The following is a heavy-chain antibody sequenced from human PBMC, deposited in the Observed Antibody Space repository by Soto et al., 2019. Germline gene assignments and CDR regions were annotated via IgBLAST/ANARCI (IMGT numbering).Heavy chain of an antibody. Sequence: ASVKVSCKASGYTFTSYGISWVLQAPGQGLEWMGWISAYNGNTNYAQKLQGRVTMTTDTSTSTAYMELRSLRSDDTAVYYCARGDDSSGWYNYFDYWGQGTLVTVSS. V-gene: IGHV1-18*04. D-gene: IGHD6-19*01. CDR2: ISAYNGNT. CDR3: ARGDDSSGWYNYFDY. CDR1: GYTFTSYG. J-gene: IGHJ4*02.